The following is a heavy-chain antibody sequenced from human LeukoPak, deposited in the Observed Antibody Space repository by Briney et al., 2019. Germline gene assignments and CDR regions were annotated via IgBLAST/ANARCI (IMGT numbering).Heavy chain of an antibody. V-gene: IGHV3-21*01. CDR3: ARESPEWRYFDY. Sequence: GGSLRLSCAASGITFTNYWMHWVRQAPGKGLVWVSSISSSSSYIYYADSVKGRFTISRDNAKNSLYLQMNSLRAEDTAVYYCARESPEWRYFDYWGQGTLVTVSS. D-gene: IGHD2-8*01. J-gene: IGHJ4*02. CDR1: GITFTNYW. CDR2: ISSSSSYI.